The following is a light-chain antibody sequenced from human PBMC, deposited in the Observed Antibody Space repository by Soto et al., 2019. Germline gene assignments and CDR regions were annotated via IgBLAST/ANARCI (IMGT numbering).Light chain of an antibody. Sequence: EIVMTQSPATLSVSPGERATLSCRASQSVSSNLAWYQQKPGQAPRLLIYGASTRATGIPARFSGSGSGTEFTLTISSLQSEDFAVYYCQQRSNWPPTSGQGTRLEIK. CDR3: QQRSNWPPT. CDR1: QSVSSN. V-gene: IGKV3-15*01. CDR2: GAS. J-gene: IGKJ5*01.